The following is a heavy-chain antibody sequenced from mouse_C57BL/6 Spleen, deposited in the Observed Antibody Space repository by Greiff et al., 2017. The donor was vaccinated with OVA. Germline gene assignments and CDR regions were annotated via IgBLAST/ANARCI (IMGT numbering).Heavy chain of an antibody. Sequence: VQLQQSGAELVKPGASVKLSCKASGYTFTSYWMQWVKQRPGQGLEWIGEIDPSDSYTNYNQKFKGKATLTVDTSSSTAYMQLSSLTSEDSAVYYCARRAIVRYFDVWGTGTTVTVSS. J-gene: IGHJ1*03. V-gene: IGHV1-50*01. CDR3: ARRAIVRYFDV. CDR2: IDPSDSYT. CDR1: GYTFTSYW. D-gene: IGHD2-5*01.